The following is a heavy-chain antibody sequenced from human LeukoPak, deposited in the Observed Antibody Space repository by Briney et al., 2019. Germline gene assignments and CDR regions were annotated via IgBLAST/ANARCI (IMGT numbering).Heavy chain of an antibody. CDR1: GFTFSNDW. Sequence: PGGSLRLSCAASGFTFSNDWMHWVRQAPGKGLEWVAVIWYDGSNKYYADSVKGRFTISRDNSKNTLYLQMNSLRAEDTAVYYCARDGSSGWYWVDYWGQGTLVTVSS. J-gene: IGHJ4*02. CDR3: ARDGSSGWYWVDY. D-gene: IGHD6-19*01. V-gene: IGHV3-33*08. CDR2: IWYDGSNK.